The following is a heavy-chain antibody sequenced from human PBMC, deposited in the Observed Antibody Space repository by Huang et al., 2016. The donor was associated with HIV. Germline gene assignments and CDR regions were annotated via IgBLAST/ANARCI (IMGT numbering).Heavy chain of an antibody. CDR3: ARDWGQCSSTNCYIFDY. J-gene: IGHJ4*02. D-gene: IGHD2-2*02. CDR1: GYTFTDYY. CDR2: INPKSGGT. Sequence: QVQLVQSGAEVGKPGASVKVSCKTSGYTFTDYYLHWGRQAPGQGLEGVGGINPKSGGTNYAQRCQGRVTMIKDTSISTAYMELSGLGSDDTAVYYCARDWGQCSSTNCYIFDYWGQGILVTVSS. V-gene: IGHV1-2*02.